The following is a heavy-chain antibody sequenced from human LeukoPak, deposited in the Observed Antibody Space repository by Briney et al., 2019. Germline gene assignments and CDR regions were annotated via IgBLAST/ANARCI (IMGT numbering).Heavy chain of an antibody. CDR1: GLTFSSYE. CDR2: ISSSGSTI. CDR3: ARVSSPGAHFDC. V-gene: IGHV3-48*03. J-gene: IGHJ4*02. D-gene: IGHD2-2*01. Sequence: PGGSLRLSCAASGLTFSSYEMNWVRQAPGKGLEWVSYISSSGSTIYYADSVKGRFIISRANAKNSLYLQTNSLRVEDTAVYYCARVSSPGAHFDCWGQGALVTVSS.